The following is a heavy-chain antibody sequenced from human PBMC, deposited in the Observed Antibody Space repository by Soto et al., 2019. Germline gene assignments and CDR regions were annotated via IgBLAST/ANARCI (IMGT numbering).Heavy chain of an antibody. CDR3: ARARDGYIDY. CDR1: GGSISSYY. Sequence: QVQLQESGPGLVKPSETLSLTCTVSGGSISSYYWSWIRQPPGKGLEWIGYIYYSGSTNYNPSLKRRVTRSVDTAKNQFALKLSSVTAADTAVYYCARARDGYIDYRGQGTLVTVSS. CDR2: IYYSGST. V-gene: IGHV4-59*01. J-gene: IGHJ4*02.